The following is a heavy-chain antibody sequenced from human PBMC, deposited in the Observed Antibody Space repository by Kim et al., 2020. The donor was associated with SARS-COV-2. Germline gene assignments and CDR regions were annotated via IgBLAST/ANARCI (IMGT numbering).Heavy chain of an antibody. CDR3: ARATGGGYSY. D-gene: IGHD3-22*01. J-gene: IGHJ4*02. V-gene: IGHV3-72*01. CDR2: TRNKANSYTT. CDR1: GFTFSDHY. Sequence: GGSLRLSCAASGFTFSDHYMDWVRQAPGKGLEWVGRTRNKANSYTTEYAASVKGRFTISRDDSKNSLYLQMNSLKTEDTALYYCARATGGGYSYWGQGTLVTVSS.